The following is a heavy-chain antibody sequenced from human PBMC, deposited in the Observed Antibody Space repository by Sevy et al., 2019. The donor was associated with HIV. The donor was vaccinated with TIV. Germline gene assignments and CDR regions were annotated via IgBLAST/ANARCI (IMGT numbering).Heavy chain of an antibody. Sequence: GGSLRLSCVASGFTLNGYWMSWVRQAPGKGLEWVAVISYDGSHKYYADSVKGRFTISRDDSKSSLYLQMNTLRAEDTAVYYCARDAGYSVNWYPRFDPWGQGTLVTVSS. J-gene: IGHJ5*02. D-gene: IGHD6-13*01. V-gene: IGHV3-30*03. CDR3: ARDAGYSVNWYPRFDP. CDR2: ISYDGSHK. CDR1: GFTLNGYW.